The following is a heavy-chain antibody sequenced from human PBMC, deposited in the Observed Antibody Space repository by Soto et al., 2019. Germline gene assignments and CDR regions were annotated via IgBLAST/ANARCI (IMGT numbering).Heavy chain of an antibody. CDR3: ARVVRDSSGYYYNNWFDP. D-gene: IGHD3-22*01. V-gene: IGHV1-18*04. Sequence: GASVKVSCKASGYTFTSYGISWVRQAPGQGLEWMGWISAYNGNTNYAQKLQGRVTMTTDTSTSTAYMELRSLRSDDTAVYYCARVVRDSSGYYYNNWFDPWGQGTLVTVSS. CDR2: ISAYNGNT. CDR1: GYTFTSYG. J-gene: IGHJ5*02.